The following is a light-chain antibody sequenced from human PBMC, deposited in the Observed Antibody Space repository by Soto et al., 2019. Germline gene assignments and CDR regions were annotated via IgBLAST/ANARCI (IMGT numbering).Light chain of an antibody. CDR3: QQSYSTPGT. V-gene: IGKV1-39*01. CDR2: AAS. J-gene: IGKJ5*01. CDR1: QSISSY. Sequence: EMQMTQSPSTLSGSVGYRVTITCRASQSISSYLNWYQQKPGKAPKLLIYAASSLQSGVPSRFSGSGSGTDFTLTISSLQPEDFATYYCQQSYSTPGTFGQGTRLEIK.